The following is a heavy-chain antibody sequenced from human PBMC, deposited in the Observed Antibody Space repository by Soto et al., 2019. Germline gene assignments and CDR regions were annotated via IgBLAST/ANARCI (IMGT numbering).Heavy chain of an antibody. Sequence: ELHLLESGGGFVQPGGSLRLSCVVSGFNFSSHAVNWVRQAPGKGLEWVALISGGGGSRYYADSVKGRFSISRDNSKNTLYLQMTSLRADDTAVYYCALALLGATRSDFWGQGTLVTVSS. J-gene: IGHJ4*02. CDR1: GFNFSSHA. D-gene: IGHD1-26*01. V-gene: IGHV3-23*01. CDR2: ISGGGGSR. CDR3: ALALLGATRSDF.